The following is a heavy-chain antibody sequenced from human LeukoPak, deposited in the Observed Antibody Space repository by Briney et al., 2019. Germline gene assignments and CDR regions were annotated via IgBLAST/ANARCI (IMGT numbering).Heavy chain of an antibody. V-gene: IGHV3-33*01. D-gene: IGHD6-13*01. CDR3: ARDTIAAAGTADY. J-gene: IGHJ4*02. CDR1: GFTFSSYG. Sequence: GGSLRLSCAASGFTFSSYGMHWVRQAPGKGLEWVAVIWYDGSNKYYADSVKGRFTISRDNSKNTPYLQMNSLRAEDTAVYYCARDTIAAAGTADYWGQGTLVTVSS. CDR2: IWYDGSNK.